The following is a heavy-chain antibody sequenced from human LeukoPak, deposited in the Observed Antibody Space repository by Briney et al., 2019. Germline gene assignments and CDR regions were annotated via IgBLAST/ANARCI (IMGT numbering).Heavy chain of an antibody. Sequence: GESLKISCKDSGYRFSSYWIAWVRQMPGKGLEYIGIIYPGDSDIRYSPSFQGQVTISADKSISTAYLQWSSLKASDTAMYYCARQEYCSGGSCYTWFDPWGQGTLVTVSS. J-gene: IGHJ5*02. D-gene: IGHD2-15*01. CDR2: IYPGDSDI. V-gene: IGHV5-51*01. CDR3: ARQEYCSGGSCYTWFDP. CDR1: GYRFSSYW.